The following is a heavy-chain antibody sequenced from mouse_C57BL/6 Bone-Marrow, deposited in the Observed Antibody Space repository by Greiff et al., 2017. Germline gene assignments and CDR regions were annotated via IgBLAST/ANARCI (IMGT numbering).Heavy chain of an antibody. CDR3: AIYYGNFFAY. Sequence: EVQVVESGPGLVKPSQSLSLTCSVTGYSITSGYYWNWIRQFPGNKLEWMGYISYDGSNNYNPSLKNRISITRDTSKNQCFLKLNSVTTEDTATYYCAIYYGNFFAYWGQGTLVTVSA. J-gene: IGHJ3*01. D-gene: IGHD2-1*01. CDR2: ISYDGSN. V-gene: IGHV3-6*01. CDR1: GYSITSGYY.